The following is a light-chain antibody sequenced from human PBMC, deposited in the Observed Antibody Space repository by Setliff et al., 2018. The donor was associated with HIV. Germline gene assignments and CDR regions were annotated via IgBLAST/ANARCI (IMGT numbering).Light chain of an antibody. CDR2: DVS. Sequence: LTQPASVSGSPGQSITISCTGTSSDVGTYNFVSWYQQHPGKAPKLMISDVSNRPSGVSNRFSGSKSGNTASLTISGLQAEDEADYYCSSYTSTTPLYVFGTGTKGTVL. CDR3: SSYTSTTPLYV. CDR1: SSDVGTYNF. V-gene: IGLV2-14*03. J-gene: IGLJ1*01.